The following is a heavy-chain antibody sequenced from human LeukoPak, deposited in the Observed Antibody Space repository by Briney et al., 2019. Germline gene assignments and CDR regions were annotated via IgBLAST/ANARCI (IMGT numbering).Heavy chain of an antibody. CDR2: TYYRSKWKN. Sequence: SQTLSLTFAISGDSVSSNIATWNWIRQSPSRGLEWLGRTYYRSKWKNDYAVSVKSRITINADTSKNQFSLQLNSVTPEDTAVYYCTRRPPAVSGSNYFDFWGPGTLVTVSS. J-gene: IGHJ4*02. CDR1: GDSVSSNIAT. V-gene: IGHV6-1*01. CDR3: TRRPPAVSGSNYFDF. D-gene: IGHD3-3*02.